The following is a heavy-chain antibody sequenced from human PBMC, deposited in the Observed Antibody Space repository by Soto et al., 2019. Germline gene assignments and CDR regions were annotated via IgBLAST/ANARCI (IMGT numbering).Heavy chain of an antibody. CDR3: AKEGSGSSSWPKPYYYYYGMDV. CDR1: GFTFSSYA. V-gene: IGHV3-23*01. D-gene: IGHD6-13*01. CDR2: ISGSGGST. Sequence: GGSLRLSCAASGFTFSSYAMSWVRQAPGKGLEWVSAISGSGGSTYYADSVKGRFTISRDNSKNTLYLQMNSLRAEDTAVYYCAKEGSGSSSWPKPYYYYYGMDVWGQGTTVTVSS. J-gene: IGHJ6*02.